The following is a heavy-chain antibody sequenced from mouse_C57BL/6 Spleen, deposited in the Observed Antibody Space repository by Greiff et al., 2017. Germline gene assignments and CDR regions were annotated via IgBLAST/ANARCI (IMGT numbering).Heavy chain of an antibody. V-gene: IGHV1-80*01. CDR2: ICPGDGGT. D-gene: IGHD1-1*01. CDR1: GYAFSSYW. J-gene: IGHJ3*01. CDR3: ARGDYGNSF. Sequence: VKLQQSGAELVKPGASVKISCKASGYAFSSYWMNWVKQRPGKGLEWVGQICPGDGGTNYNGKFKGKATLTADKSSSTAYLQISSLTSEDSAVYFCARGDYGNSFWGQGTLVTVSA.